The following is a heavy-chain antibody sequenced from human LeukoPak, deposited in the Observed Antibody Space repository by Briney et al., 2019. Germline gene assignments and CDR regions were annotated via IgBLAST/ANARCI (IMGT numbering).Heavy chain of an antibody. CDR2: INPNSGAA. Sequence: GASVKVSCKASGYTFTGYYMHWVRQAPGQGPEWMGWINPNSGAANYAQKFQGRVTMTRDTSIITAYMELSRLRSDDTAVYYCARVPFHCGGECSDFDYWGQGTLVTVSS. D-gene: IGHD2-21*01. V-gene: IGHV1-2*02. CDR3: ARVPFHCGGECSDFDY. CDR1: GYTFTGYY. J-gene: IGHJ4*02.